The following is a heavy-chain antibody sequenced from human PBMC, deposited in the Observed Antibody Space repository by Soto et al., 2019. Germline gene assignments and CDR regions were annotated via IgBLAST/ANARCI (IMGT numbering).Heavy chain of an antibody. CDR2: IAYDGRNK. D-gene: IGHD1-1*01. CDR3: ARELDRVFDY. Sequence: HPGGSLRLSCAASGFTFNTYTMHWVRQAPGKGLEWVAVIAYDGRNKYYAGSVKGRFTISRDNSKNTLYLQMNSLRIEDTAVYYSARELDRVFDYWGQGTLVTVSS. J-gene: IGHJ4*02. CDR1: GFTFNTYT. V-gene: IGHV3-30*04.